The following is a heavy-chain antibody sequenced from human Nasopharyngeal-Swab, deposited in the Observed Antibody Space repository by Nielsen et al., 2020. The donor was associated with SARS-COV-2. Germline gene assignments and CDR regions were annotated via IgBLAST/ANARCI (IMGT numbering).Heavy chain of an antibody. CDR2: MNPNSGNT. Sequence: ASVKVSCKASGYTFTSYGISWVRQAPGQGLEWMGWMNPNSGNTGYAQSFQGRVTMARNTSNSTAYMELSSLRSDDTAVYYCARGRRGRDSSGCNPWGQGTLVTVSS. D-gene: IGHD3-22*01. CDR3: ARGRRGRDSSGCNP. CDR1: GYTFTSYG. J-gene: IGHJ5*02. V-gene: IGHV1-8*02.